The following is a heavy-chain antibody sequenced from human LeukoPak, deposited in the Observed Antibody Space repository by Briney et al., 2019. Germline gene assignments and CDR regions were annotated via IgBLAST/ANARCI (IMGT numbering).Heavy chain of an antibody. CDR3: ARGPPLYYYDSSGYD. CDR1: GASVSSGTYY. CDR2: IYYTGST. D-gene: IGHD3-22*01. J-gene: IGHJ4*02. V-gene: IGHV4-61*01. Sequence: SETLSLTCIVSGASVSSGTYYWSWIRQPPGKGLEWIGDIYYTGSTNYNPSLKSRVTISVDTSKNQFSLKLSSVTAADTAVYYCARGPPLYYYDSSGYDWGQGTLVTVSS.